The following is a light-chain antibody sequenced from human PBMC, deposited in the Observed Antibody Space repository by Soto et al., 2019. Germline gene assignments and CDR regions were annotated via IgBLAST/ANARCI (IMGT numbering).Light chain of an antibody. Sequence: EIVMTQSPATLSVSPGESARLSCRAGQSVSSNLAWYQQKPGQAPRLIIYGAYTRATGIPARFSGSGSGTEFTLTISSLQSEDFAVYYCQQYNNWPPGTCGQGTKVDIK. CDR3: QQYNNWPPGT. V-gene: IGKV3-15*01. CDR2: GAY. J-gene: IGKJ1*01. CDR1: QSVSSN.